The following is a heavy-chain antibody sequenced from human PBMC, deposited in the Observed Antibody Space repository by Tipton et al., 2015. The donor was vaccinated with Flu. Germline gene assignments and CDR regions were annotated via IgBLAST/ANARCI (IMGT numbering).Heavy chain of an antibody. CDR1: GGTFSSYA. V-gene: IGHV1-69*01. CDR3: ASGVAYYYDSSGYRAFDY. D-gene: IGHD3-22*01. J-gene: IGHJ4*02. CDR2: IIPIFGTA. Sequence: QLVQSGAEVKKPGSSVKVSCKASGGTFSSYAISWVRQAPGQGLEWMGGIIPIFGTANYAQKFQGRVTITADESTSTAYMELSSLRSEDTAVYYCASGVAYYYDSSGYRAFDYWGQGTLVTVSS.